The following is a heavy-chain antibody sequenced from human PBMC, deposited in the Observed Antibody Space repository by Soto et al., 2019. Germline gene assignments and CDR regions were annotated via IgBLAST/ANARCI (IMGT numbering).Heavy chain of an antibody. CDR2: ISSRIGTT. CDR1: GDSFSSFS. J-gene: IGHJ4*02. Sequence: GESLKISCTGSGDSFSSFSMNWVRQAPGKGLEWVSYISSRIGTTYYADSVQGRFTISRDNVKNSLYLQMNSLRVEDTAVYYCARDSISDNAVVLDPSHLDHWGQGTLVTVSS. CDR3: ARDSISDNAVVLDPSHLDH. D-gene: IGHD2-15*01. V-gene: IGHV3-48*01.